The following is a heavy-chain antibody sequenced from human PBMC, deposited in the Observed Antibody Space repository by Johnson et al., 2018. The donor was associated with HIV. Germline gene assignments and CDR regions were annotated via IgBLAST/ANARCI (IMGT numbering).Heavy chain of an antibody. Sequence: QVQLVESGGGLVKPGVSLRLSCVASAFTFSYYHMSWIRQAPGKGLEWVSYISSSGNTIYNADSVKARFTISRDNAKNSLYLQMNSLSAEDTAVYYWARGGGCGGDCYSGYDAFDIWGQGTKVTV. J-gene: IGHJ3*02. D-gene: IGHD2-21*01. CDR1: AFTFSYYH. CDR3: ARGGGCGGDCYSGYDAFDI. CDR2: ISSSGNTI. V-gene: IGHV3-11*04.